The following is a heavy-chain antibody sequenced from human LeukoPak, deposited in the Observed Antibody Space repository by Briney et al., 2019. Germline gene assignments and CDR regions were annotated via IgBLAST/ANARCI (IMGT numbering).Heavy chain of an antibody. Sequence: GGSLRLSCAASGFTFSSYGMSWVRQAPGKGLEWVSAISGSGGSTYYADSVKGRFTISRDNSKNTLYLQMNSLRAEDTAVYYCAKAGPYVLLWFGEFTYFDYWGQGTLVTVSS. CDR3: AKAGPYVLLWFGEFTYFDY. J-gene: IGHJ4*02. V-gene: IGHV3-23*01. D-gene: IGHD3-10*01. CDR1: GFTFSSYG. CDR2: ISGSGGST.